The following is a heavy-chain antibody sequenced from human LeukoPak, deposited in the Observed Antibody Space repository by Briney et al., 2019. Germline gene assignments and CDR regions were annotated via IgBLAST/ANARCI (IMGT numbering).Heavy chain of an antibody. CDR1: GFSFRGYG. Sequence: GESLKISFAASGFSFRGYGMHWVRQAPGKGLGWVAFIRYDESNIYYIDSVKGRFTISRDNSKNTLHLQMNSLRAEDTAVYHCAYFHVTARSFDPDWGQGTLVIVSS. V-gene: IGHV3-30*02. D-gene: IGHD3-9*01. CDR3: AYFHVTARSFDPD. J-gene: IGHJ4*02. CDR2: IRYDESNI.